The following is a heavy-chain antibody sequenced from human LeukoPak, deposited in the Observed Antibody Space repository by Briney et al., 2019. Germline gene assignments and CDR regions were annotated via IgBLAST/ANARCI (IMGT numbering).Heavy chain of an antibody. CDR1: GYTFTSSF. CDR3: ARDSSSSSLADP. CDR2: INPSGGSP. Sequence: GASVKVSCKASGYTFTSSFMHWVRQAPGQGLEWMGIINPSGGSPTYAQKFQGRVTMTRDTSTSTVYMELSSPRSEDTAMYYCARDSSSSSLADPWGQGTLVTVSS. J-gene: IGHJ5*02. D-gene: IGHD2-2*01. V-gene: IGHV1-46*01.